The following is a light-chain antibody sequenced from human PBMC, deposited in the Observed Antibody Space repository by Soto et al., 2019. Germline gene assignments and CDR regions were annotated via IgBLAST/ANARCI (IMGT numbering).Light chain of an antibody. Sequence: QSALTQPPSASGSPGQSVAISCTGTSSDVGGYNYVSWYQQHPGKAPKLMIYEVNKRPSGLPDRFSCSKSGNTASLPVSGLQAEDEADYYCSSYAGSSNVFGTGTKATVL. CDR2: EVN. CDR1: SSDVGGYNY. CDR3: SSYAGSSNV. J-gene: IGLJ1*01. V-gene: IGLV2-8*01.